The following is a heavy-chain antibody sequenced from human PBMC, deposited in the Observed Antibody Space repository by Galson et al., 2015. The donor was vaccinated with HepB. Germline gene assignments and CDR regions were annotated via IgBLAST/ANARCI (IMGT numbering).Heavy chain of an antibody. CDR3: ARTSRTTYYYYGMDV. CDR1: GYTFTSYG. J-gene: IGHJ6*02. CDR2: ISAYNGNT. Sequence: SVKVSCKASGYTFTSYGISWVRQAPGQGLEWMGWISAYNGNTNYAQKLQGRVTMTTDTSTSTAYMELRSLRSDDTAVYYCARTSRTTYYYYGMDVWGQGTTVTVSS. V-gene: IGHV1-18*01. D-gene: IGHD1-7*01.